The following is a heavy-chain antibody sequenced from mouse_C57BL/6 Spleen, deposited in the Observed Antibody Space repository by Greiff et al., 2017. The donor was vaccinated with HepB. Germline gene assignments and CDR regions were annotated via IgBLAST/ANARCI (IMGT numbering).Heavy chain of an antibody. D-gene: IGHD2-3*01. V-gene: IGHV2-2*01. CDR3: ARGGLLTKGDYAMDY. CDR1: GFSLTSYG. J-gene: IGHJ4*01. CDR2: IWSGGST. Sequence: QVQLKESGPGLVQPSQSLSITCTVSGFSLTSYGVHWVRQSPGKGLEWLGVIWSGGSTDYNAAFISRLSISKDNSKSQVFFKMNSLQADDTAIYYCARGGLLTKGDYAMDYWGQGTSVTVSS.